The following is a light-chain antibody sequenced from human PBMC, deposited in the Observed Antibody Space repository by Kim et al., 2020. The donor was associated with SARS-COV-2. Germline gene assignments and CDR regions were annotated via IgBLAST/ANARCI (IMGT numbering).Light chain of an antibody. J-gene: IGLJ3*02. CDR2: RNN. V-gene: IGLV1-47*01. CDR3: AAWDDSLSGPV. Sequence: GQRVTISCSGSSSNLGSNYVYWYQQLPGTAPKLLIDRNNQRPSGVPDRFSGSKSGTSASLAISGLRSEDEADYYCAAWDDSLSGPVFGGGTQLTVL. CDR1: SSNLGSNY.